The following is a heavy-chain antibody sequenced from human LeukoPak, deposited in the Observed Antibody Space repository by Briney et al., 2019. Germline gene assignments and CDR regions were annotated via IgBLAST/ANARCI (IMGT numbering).Heavy chain of an antibody. J-gene: IGHJ4*02. V-gene: IGHV3-23*01. CDR1: GFTFSNYA. CDR2: ISGSGDSK. D-gene: IGHD2-21*01. CDR3: ASPRAVVVIASYFDY. Sequence: GGSLRLSCAASGFTFSNYAMTWVRQAPGKGLEWVSAISGSGDSKYYADSVKGRFTISRDNSKNTLSLQINSLRAEDTAVYYCASPRAVVVIASYFDYWGQGTLVTVSS.